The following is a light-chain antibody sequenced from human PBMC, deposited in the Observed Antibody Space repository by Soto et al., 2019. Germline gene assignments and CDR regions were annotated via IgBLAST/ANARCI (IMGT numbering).Light chain of an antibody. V-gene: IGKV3-11*01. CDR1: RSVRSS. Sequence: EIVLTQSPDTLSLSPGEIATLSCRASRSVRSSLAWYQQKPGQAPRLLIYDASNRATGIPARFSGSGSGTDFTLTISSLEPEDFAVYYCQQRSNWPPEVTFGPGTKVDIK. CDR3: QQRSNWPPEVT. J-gene: IGKJ3*01. CDR2: DAS.